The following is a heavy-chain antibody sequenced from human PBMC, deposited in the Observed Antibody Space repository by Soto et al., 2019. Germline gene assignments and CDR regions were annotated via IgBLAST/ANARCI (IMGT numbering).Heavy chain of an antibody. Sequence: GGSLRLSCVVSEFTFSNYEMNWVRQAPGKGLEWVSYISYTGSTIYYADSVRGRFTITRDNSKNSLYLQMNSLRAEDTAVYYCARGLRNYYDRSGLHYWGQGTLVTVSS. CDR2: ISYTGSTI. D-gene: IGHD3-22*01. CDR3: ARGLRNYYDRSGLHY. V-gene: IGHV3-48*03. J-gene: IGHJ4*02. CDR1: EFTFSNYE.